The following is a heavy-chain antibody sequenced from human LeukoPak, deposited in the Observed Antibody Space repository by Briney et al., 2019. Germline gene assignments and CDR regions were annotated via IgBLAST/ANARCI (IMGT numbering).Heavy chain of an antibody. CDR3: ARVTSSSWYYFDY. V-gene: IGHV4-34*01. CDR1: GGSFSGYY. CDR2: INHSGST. J-gene: IGHJ4*02. Sequence: SETLSLTCAVYGGSFSGYYWSWIRQPPGKGLEWIGEINHSGSTNYNPSLKSRVTISVDTSKNQFSLKLSSVTAADTAVYYCARVTSSSWYYFDYWGQGTLVTVSS. D-gene: IGHD6-13*01.